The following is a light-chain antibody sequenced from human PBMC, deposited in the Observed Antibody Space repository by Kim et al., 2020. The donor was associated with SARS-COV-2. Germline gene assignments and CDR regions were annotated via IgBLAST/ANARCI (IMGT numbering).Light chain of an antibody. J-gene: IGKJ4*01. CDR3: QQSYTNSALT. Sequence: SVGDRVTITCRASQSIGNYLQWYQQTPGKGHQLLIYGATSLLGGVPSMFSGTGSEPDFTLTISSLQPEYFATYYCQQSYTNSALTFGGGTKVDIK. CDR2: GAT. CDR1: QSIGNY. V-gene: IGKV1-39*01.